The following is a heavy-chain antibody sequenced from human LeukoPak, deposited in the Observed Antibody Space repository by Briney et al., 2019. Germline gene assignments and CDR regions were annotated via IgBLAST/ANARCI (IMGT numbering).Heavy chain of an antibody. Sequence: GGSLRLSCAASGFTFDLSWMSWVRQAPGKGLECVANMKPDGSEIYYVDSVRGRFTVSRDNAKNSLYLQMNSLRADDTAVYLCASGNSFDYWGQGTLVTVSS. V-gene: IGHV3-7*01. J-gene: IGHJ4*02. CDR3: ASGNSFDY. D-gene: IGHD2-15*01. CDR1: GFTFDLSW. CDR2: MKPDGSEI.